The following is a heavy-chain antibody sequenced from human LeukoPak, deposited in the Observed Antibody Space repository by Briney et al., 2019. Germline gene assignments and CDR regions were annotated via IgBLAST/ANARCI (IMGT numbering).Heavy chain of an antibody. D-gene: IGHD3-10*01. Sequence: GGSLRLSCAASGFTFSSYEMNWVRQAPGKGLEWLSYISSSGRTTYYADSVKGRFTTSRDNAKNSLYLQMNSLRAEDTALYYCAKDPQIYYYGSGSYYPYYFDYWGQGTLVTVSS. CDR2: ISSSGRTT. CDR1: GFTFSSYE. J-gene: IGHJ4*02. V-gene: IGHV3-48*03. CDR3: AKDPQIYYYGSGSYYPYYFDY.